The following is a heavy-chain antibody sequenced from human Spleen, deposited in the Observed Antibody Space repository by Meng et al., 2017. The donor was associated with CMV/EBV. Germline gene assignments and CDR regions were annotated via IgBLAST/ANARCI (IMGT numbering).Heavy chain of an antibody. J-gene: IGHJ5*02. CDR2: INWNGGNI. CDR1: GFTFDDYV. CDR3: AKEGSFDSFDP. Sequence: SLKISCAASGFTFDDYVMHWVRQPPGKGLEWVSGINWNGGNIGYADSVKGRFTISRDNARNSLYLQMNSLRAEDTALYYCAKEGSFDSFDPWGQGTLVTVSS. D-gene: IGHD3-3*01. V-gene: IGHV3-9*01.